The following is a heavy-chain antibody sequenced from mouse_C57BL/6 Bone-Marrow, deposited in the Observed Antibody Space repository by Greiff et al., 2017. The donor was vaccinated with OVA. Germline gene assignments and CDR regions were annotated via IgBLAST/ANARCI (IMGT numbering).Heavy chain of an antibody. V-gene: IGHV14-2*01. J-gene: IGHJ4*01. CDR3: ASTTVVAPMDY. CDR1: GFNIKDYY. D-gene: IGHD1-1*01. CDR2: IDPEDGET. Sequence: VQLQQSGAELVKPGASVKLSCTASGFNIKDYYMHWVKQRTEPGLEWIGRIDPEDGETKYAPHFQGKATITAETSSNTAYLQRSSLTSEYTGVDYCASTTVVAPMDYWGQGNSVTVAS.